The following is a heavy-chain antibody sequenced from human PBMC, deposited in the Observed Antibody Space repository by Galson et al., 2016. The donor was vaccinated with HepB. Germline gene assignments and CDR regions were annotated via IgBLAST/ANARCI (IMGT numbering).Heavy chain of an antibody. Sequence: SLRLSCAASGFTFSSYWMSWVRQAPGKGLEWVANIKQDGSEEDYVDSVKGRFTISRDNTKNTLSLQMNSLRVEDTAVYYCARLRGGYDFDYWGQGTLVTVSP. V-gene: IGHV3-7*01. D-gene: IGHD5-12*01. CDR2: IKQDGSEE. CDR1: GFTFSSYW. J-gene: IGHJ4*02. CDR3: ARLRGGYDFDY.